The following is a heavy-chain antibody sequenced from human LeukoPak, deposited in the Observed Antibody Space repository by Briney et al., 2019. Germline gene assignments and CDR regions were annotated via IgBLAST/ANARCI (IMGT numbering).Heavy chain of an antibody. Sequence: PGGSLRLSCAASGFTFSSYSMNWVRQAPGKGLEWVSFISSSRSYIYYADSVKGRFTISRDNAKNSLYLQMNRLRAEDTAVYYCAREVYYGSGSYPYPFDYWGQGTLVTVSS. J-gene: IGHJ4*02. D-gene: IGHD3-10*01. CDR3: AREVYYGSGSYPYPFDY. CDR1: GFTFSSYS. V-gene: IGHV3-21*01. CDR2: ISSSRSYI.